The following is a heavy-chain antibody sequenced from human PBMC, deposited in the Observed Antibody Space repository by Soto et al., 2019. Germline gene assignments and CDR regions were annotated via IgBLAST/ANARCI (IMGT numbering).Heavy chain of an antibody. V-gene: IGHV1-18*01. J-gene: IGHJ6*02. CDR2: ISAYNGNT. CDR1: GYTFTSYG. Sequence: QVQLVQSGAAVKKPGASVKVSCKASGYTFTSYGISWVRQAPGQVLEWMGWISAYNGNTNYAQQLQGRVTMTTDTSTSTAYMELRSLRSDDTAVYYCAVTGWIQLWLPRDNYGMDVWGQGTTVTVSS. CDR3: AVTGWIQLWLPRDNYGMDV. D-gene: IGHD5-18*01.